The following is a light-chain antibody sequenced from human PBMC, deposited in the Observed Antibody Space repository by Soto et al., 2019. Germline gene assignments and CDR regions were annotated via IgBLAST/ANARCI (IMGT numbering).Light chain of an antibody. CDR3: YHYYSSTRT. CDR2: GAS. J-gene: IGKJ1*01. CDR1: QSVSSNF. V-gene: IGKV3-20*01. Sequence: ENVLTQSPGSLSLSPGDRATLSCRASQSVSSNFLAWYQQKPGQAPRLLIYGASNRATGIPDRFSGSGSGPYCTLTTSSLDPEAGAAYSCYHYYSSTRTLGKRT.